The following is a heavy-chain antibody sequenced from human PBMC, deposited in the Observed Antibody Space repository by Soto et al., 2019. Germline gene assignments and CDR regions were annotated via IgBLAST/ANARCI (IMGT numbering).Heavy chain of an antibody. J-gene: IGHJ4*02. Sequence: GGSLRLSCTASGFTFRNYGMHWVRQAPGEGLEWVAGISFEGSNKVYGDSVKGRFTISRDNAKNTLYLQMNSPRAEDTDVYYCAKDLLSPTMVTPGFESWGPGTLVTVSS. CDR2: ISFEGSNK. V-gene: IGHV3-30*18. D-gene: IGHD3-10*01. CDR3: AKDLLSPTMVTPGFES. CDR1: GFTFRNYG.